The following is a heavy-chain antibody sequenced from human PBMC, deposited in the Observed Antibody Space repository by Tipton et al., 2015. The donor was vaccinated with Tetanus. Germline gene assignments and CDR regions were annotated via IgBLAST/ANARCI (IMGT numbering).Heavy chain of an antibody. CDR3: ARGQAAGFTVGYYYYYYGMDV. J-gene: IGHJ6*02. Sequence: TLSLTCTVSGGSISSYYWSWIRQPAGKGLEWIGRIYTSGSTNYNPSLKSRVTISVDTSKNQFSLKLSSVIAADTAVYYCARGQAAGFTVGYYYYYYGMDVWGQGTTVTVSS. D-gene: IGHD6-13*01. V-gene: IGHV4-4*07. CDR1: GGSISSYY. CDR2: IYTSGST.